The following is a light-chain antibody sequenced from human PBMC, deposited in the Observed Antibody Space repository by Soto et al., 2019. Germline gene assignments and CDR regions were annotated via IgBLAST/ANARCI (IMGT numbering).Light chain of an antibody. V-gene: IGLV2-14*01. CDR1: SSDVGGYNY. J-gene: IGLJ2*01. Sequence: QSALTQPASVSGSPGQSITISRTGTSSDVGGYNYVSWYQQHPGKAPKLMIYDVSNRPSGVSNRFSGSKSGNTASLTISGLQAEDEADYYCSSYTSSSTLNDVVFGGGTQLTVL. CDR2: DVS. CDR3: SSYTSSSTLNDVV.